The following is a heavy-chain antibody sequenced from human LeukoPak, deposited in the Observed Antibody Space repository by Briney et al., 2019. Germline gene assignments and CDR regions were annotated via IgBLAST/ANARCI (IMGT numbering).Heavy chain of an antibody. CDR1: GYSINSGDC. CDR3: ARDDEVAAAAFGY. CDR2: VSHSGHP. Sequence: PSETLSLTCTVSGYSINSGDCWGWIRQVPGKGLEWIASVSHSGHPYYNPSLKSRVTIFADTSKSQFSLQLSSVTAADTAVYYCARDDEVAAAAFGYWGQGTLVTVSS. D-gene: IGHD2-15*01. V-gene: IGHV4-38-2*02. J-gene: IGHJ4*02.